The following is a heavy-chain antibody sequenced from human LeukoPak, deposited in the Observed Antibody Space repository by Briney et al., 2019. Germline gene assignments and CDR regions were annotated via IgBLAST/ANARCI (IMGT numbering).Heavy chain of an antibody. D-gene: IGHD2-2*02. Sequence: GGSLRLSCVASGFTFSSYAMNWVRQAPGEGLEGISAISGSGGSTYYADSVKGRFTISRDNSKNSLYLQMSSLRAEDTAVYYCAKWGGATCYTGRYYYYMDVWGKGTTVTVSS. CDR2: ISGSGGST. V-gene: IGHV3-23*01. J-gene: IGHJ6*03. CDR3: AKWGGATCYTGRYYYYMDV. CDR1: GFTFSSYA.